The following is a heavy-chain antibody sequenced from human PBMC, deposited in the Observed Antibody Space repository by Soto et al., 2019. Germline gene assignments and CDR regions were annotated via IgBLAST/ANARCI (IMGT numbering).Heavy chain of an antibody. V-gene: IGHV1-8*02. CDR3: ARRAETNGWNGFGADKYYFDF. D-gene: IGHD1-1*01. J-gene: IGHJ4*02. CDR1: GGTFSSYA. Sequence: ASVNVSCKASGGTFSSYAIYWVRQATGQGLEWMGWMNPSTGNSGYAQKFQGRVTMTSDTSISTAHMELSSLRSEDTAVYYCARRAETNGWNGFGADKYYFDFWGQGTLVTVSS. CDR2: MNPSTGNS.